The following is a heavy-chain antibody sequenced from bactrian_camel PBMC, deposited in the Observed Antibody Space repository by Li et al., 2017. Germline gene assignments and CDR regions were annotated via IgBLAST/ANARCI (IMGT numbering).Heavy chain of an antibody. CDR1: GLTLADWP. D-gene: IGHD3*01. CDR3: ASGDY. V-gene: IGHV3S63*01. Sequence: HAQLVESGGGLVQAGESLRLSCTASGLTLADWPVGWFRQYPGKARAGIAATDSGGSTRYADSVKDRFTISRDNTKNTVYLQMNYLKPEDTAMYYCASGDYWGQGTQVTVS. CDR2: ATDSGGST. J-gene: IGHJ4*01.